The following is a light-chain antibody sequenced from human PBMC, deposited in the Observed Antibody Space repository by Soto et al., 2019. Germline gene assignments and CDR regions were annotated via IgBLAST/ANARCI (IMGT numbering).Light chain of an antibody. V-gene: IGKV3-20*01. Sequence: EIVLTQSPGTLSLSPGESATLSCRASQSVSSNSLAWHQQKPGQAPRLLMYAASSRAAGIPDRFSGSGSGTDFTLTISRLEPEDFAVYYCQQHGSWGITFGPGTKVPIK. CDR2: AAS. CDR1: QSVSSNS. J-gene: IGKJ3*01. CDR3: QQHGSWGIT.